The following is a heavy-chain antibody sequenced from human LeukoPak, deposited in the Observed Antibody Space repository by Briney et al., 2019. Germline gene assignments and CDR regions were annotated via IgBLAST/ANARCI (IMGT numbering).Heavy chain of an antibody. CDR1: GFTFSDYY. J-gene: IGHJ3*02. CDR3: ARSLIVVVPAATPDAFDI. CDR2: ISSSGSTI. V-gene: IGHV3-11*04. D-gene: IGHD2-2*01. Sequence: GGSLRLSCAASGFTFSDYYMSWIRQAPGKGLEWVSYISSSGSTIYYADSVKGRFTISRDNAKNSLYLQMNSLRAEDTAVYYCARSLIVVVPAATPDAFDIWGQGTMVTVSS.